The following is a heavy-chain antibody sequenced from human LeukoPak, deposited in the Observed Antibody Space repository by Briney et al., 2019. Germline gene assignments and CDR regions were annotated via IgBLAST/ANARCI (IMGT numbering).Heavy chain of an antibody. CDR2: INEDGSNK. Sequence: PGGSLRLSCAASGFTFSSYAMSWVRQAPGKGPEWVASINEDGSNKYYGDSVNGRFTISRDNARNSLYLQMNSLSAEDTAMYYCARASKWGQGVLVTVSS. CDR1: GFTFSSYA. D-gene: IGHD4-11*01. CDR3: ARASK. J-gene: IGHJ4*02. V-gene: IGHV3-7*01.